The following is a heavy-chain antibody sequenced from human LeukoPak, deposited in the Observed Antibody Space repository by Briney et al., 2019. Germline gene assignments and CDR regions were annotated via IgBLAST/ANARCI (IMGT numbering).Heavy chain of an antibody. CDR2: ISGSGGRT. Sequence: GGSLRLSCAASGFTFSSYAMSWVRQAPGKGLEWVSAISGSGGRTYYADSVKGRFTISRDSSKNTLYLQMNSLRAEDTAVYYCAKAQKAWELLHDFDYWGQGTLVTVSS. D-gene: IGHD1-26*01. CDR3: AKAQKAWELLHDFDY. V-gene: IGHV3-23*01. CDR1: GFTFSSYA. J-gene: IGHJ4*02.